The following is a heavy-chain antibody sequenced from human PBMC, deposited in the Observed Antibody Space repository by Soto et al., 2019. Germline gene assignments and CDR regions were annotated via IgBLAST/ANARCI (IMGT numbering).Heavy chain of an antibody. CDR3: ARDPRNLGLDP. D-gene: IGHD4-4*01. V-gene: IGHV3-30-3*01. Sequence: PGGSLRLSCAASGFTFSSYAMHWVRQAPGKGLEWVSLIAYDGSDKDYADSVKGRFTISRDNAKNTLYLQMNSLRAEDTAVYYCARDPRNLGLDPWGLGTLVTVSS. CDR1: GFTFSSYA. CDR2: IAYDGSDK. J-gene: IGHJ5*02.